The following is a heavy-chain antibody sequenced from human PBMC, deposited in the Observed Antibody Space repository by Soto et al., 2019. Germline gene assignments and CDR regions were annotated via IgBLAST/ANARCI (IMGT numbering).Heavy chain of an antibody. CDR2: IIPIFGTA. CDR3: ARVIYSGSYGGWVDY. Sequence: QVQLVQSGAEVKKPGSSVKVSCKASGGTFSSYAISWVRQAPGQGLEWMGGIIPIFGTANYAQKFQGRVTMTADESTSTAYMELSSLRAEDTAVYYCARVIYSGSYGGWVDYWGQGTLVTVSS. CDR1: GGTFSSYA. D-gene: IGHD1-26*01. J-gene: IGHJ4*02. V-gene: IGHV1-69*01.